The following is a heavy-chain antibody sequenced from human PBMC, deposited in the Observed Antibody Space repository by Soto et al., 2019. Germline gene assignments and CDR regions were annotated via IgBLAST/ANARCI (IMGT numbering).Heavy chain of an antibody. D-gene: IGHD2-15*01. CDR1: GYTFTSYA. CDR2: INAGNGNT. CDR3: ARGYCSGGSCFPLDY. V-gene: IGHV1-3*01. Sequence: ASVKVSCKASGYTFTSYAMHWVRQAPGQRLEWMGWINAGNGNTKYSQKFQGRVTITRDTSASTAYMELSSLRSEDTAVYYCARGYCSGGSCFPLDYWGQGTLVTVSS. J-gene: IGHJ4*02.